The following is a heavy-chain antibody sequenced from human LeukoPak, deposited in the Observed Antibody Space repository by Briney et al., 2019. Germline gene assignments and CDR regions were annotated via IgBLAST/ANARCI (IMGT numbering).Heavy chain of an antibody. Sequence: EGSLRLSCAASGFTFSSYAMHWVRQAPGKGLEWVAVISYDGSNKYYADSVKGRFTISRDYSTNTLYLQMNSLRAEDTAVYYCAKDKTRSGRSFFDYWGQGTLVTVSS. CDR2: ISYDGSNK. CDR1: GFTFSSYA. J-gene: IGHJ4*02. D-gene: IGHD2-15*01. V-gene: IGHV3-30*04. CDR3: AKDKTRSGRSFFDY.